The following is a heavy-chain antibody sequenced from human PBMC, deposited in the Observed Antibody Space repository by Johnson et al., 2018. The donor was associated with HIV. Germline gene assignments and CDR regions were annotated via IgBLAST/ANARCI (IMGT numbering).Heavy chain of an antibody. Sequence: VQLVESGGGLVKPWGSLRLSCAASGFTFSNAWMSWVRQAPGKGLEWVGRIKSKTDGGTTDYAAPVKGRFTISRDDSKNTLYLQMNSLKTEDTAWYSCTTAPGVASRRVDAFDIWGQGTMVTVSS. CDR3: TTAPGVASRRVDAFDI. V-gene: IGHV3-15*01. D-gene: IGHD2-8*01. J-gene: IGHJ3*02. CDR2: IKSKTDGGTT. CDR1: GFTFSNAW.